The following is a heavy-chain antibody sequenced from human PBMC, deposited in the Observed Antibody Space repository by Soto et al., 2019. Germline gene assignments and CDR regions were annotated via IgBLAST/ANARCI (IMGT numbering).Heavy chain of an antibody. CDR1: GFTFSDYY. J-gene: IGHJ4*02. CDR2: ISTSSSST. V-gene: IGHV3-11*06. Sequence: QVQLVESGGGLVKPGGSLRLSCAASGFTFSDYYMTWIRQAPGKGLEWVSYISTSSSSTSYADSVKGRFTISRDNAKNSLYLQMNSLRAEDTAVYYCAKCMGYYYDSSGYSFDYWGQGTLVTVSS. D-gene: IGHD3-22*01. CDR3: AKCMGYYYDSSGYSFDY.